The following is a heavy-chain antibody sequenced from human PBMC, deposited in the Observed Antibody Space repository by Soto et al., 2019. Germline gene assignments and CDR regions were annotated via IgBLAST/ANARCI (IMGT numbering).Heavy chain of an antibody. CDR2: ISSSSSYI. J-gene: IGHJ6*03. D-gene: IGHD3-9*01. V-gene: IGHV3-21*01. CDR3: ARGERYFDWLSGDLYYYYYMDV. CDR1: GFTFSSYS. Sequence: PGGSLRLSCAASGFTFSSYSMNWVRQAPGKGLEWVSSISSSSSYIYYADSVKGRFTISRDNAKNSLYLQMNSLRAEDTAVYYCARGERYFDWLSGDLYYYYYMDVWGKGTTVTVSS.